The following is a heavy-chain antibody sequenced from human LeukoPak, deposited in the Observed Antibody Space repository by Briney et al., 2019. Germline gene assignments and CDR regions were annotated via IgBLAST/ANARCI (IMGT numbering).Heavy chain of an antibody. CDR2: ISGDGKDR. V-gene: IGHV3-23*01. D-gene: IGHD3-10*01. Sequence: GGTLRLSCAASGFTFSSYGMSWVRQAPEKGLQWVSAISGDGKDRDYPDSVKGRFTISRDNSKNTLYLQMDSLRAEDTAVYYCVRDGLYYFDYWGQGTLVTVSS. CDR1: GFTFSSYG. CDR3: VRDGLYYFDY. J-gene: IGHJ4*02.